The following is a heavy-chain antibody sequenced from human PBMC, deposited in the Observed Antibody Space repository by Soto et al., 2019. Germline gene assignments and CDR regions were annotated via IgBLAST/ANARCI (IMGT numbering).Heavy chain of an antibody. CDR1: GGSISSDNL. D-gene: IGHD4-17*01. CDR3: ARVSGYGDSPLVY. V-gene: IGHV4-4*02. J-gene: IGHJ4*02. Sequence: PSETLSLTCAVSGGSISSDNLWSWVRQPPGKGLEWIGEIYHRGSPNYNPSLKSRVTISVDKSKNQFSLELRSVTAADTAVYYCARVSGYGDSPLVYWGQGTLVTVSS. CDR2: IYHRGSP.